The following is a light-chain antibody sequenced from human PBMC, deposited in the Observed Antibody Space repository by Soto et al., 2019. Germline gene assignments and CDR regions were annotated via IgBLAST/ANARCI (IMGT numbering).Light chain of an antibody. CDR3: SAHAGSNNYV. J-gene: IGLJ1*01. CDR2: EVT. CDR1: SSDVGAFSS. V-gene: IGLV2-8*01. Sequence: QSALTQPPSASGSPGQSVTVSCTGTSSDVGAFSSVAWYQQHPGKAPKLLIYEVTKRPSGVPDRFSGARSGNTAFLTVFGLQAEDEDDYYCSAHAGSNNYVFGTGTKLTVL.